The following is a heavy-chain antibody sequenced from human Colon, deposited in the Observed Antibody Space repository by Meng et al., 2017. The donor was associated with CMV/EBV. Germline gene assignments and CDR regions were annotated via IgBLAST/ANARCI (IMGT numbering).Heavy chain of an antibody. D-gene: IGHD2-2*01. CDR2: IKRQKDGETT. J-gene: IGHJ4*02. CDR3: ASLLVVPASNDDY. V-gene: IGHV3-15*01. CDR1: GFSFSTAW. Sequence: SGFSFSTAWMSWVRQAPGKGLEWVGRIKRQKDGETTDYAAPVKGRFTISRHESKNTVYLEMNTLRAEDTAVYYCASLLVVPASNDDYWGQGTLVTVSS.